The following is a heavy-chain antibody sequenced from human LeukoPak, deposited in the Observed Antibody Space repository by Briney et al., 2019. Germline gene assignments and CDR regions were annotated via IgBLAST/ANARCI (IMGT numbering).Heavy chain of an antibody. CDR2: IYSGGST. V-gene: IGHV3-66*01. J-gene: IGHJ4*02. Sequence: GGSLRLSCAASGFTVSSNYMSWVRQAPGKGLEWISVIYSGGSTYYADSVKGRFTISRDNSKNTLYLQMNSLRAEDTAVYYCARDRLVAGSDYWGQGTLVTVSS. CDR3: ARDRLVAGSDY. D-gene: IGHD6-19*01. CDR1: GFTVSSNY.